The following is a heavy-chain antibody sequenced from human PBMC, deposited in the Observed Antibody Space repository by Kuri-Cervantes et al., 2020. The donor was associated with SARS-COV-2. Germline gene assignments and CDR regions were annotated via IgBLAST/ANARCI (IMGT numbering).Heavy chain of an antibody. V-gene: IGHV1-46*01. CDR3: AREKGYYDFWSGFGP. CDR1: GYTFTSYY. D-gene: IGHD3-3*01. CDR2: INPSGGST. J-gene: IGHJ5*02. Sequence: ASVKVSCKASGYTFTSYYMRWVRQAPGQGLEWMGIINPSGGSTSYAQKFQGRVTMTRDTSTSTVYMELSSLRSEDTAVYYCAREKGYYDFWSGFGPWGQGTLVTVSS.